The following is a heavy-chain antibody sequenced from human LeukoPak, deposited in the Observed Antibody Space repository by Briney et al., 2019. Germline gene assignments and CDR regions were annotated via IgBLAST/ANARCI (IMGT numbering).Heavy chain of an antibody. Sequence: KSGGSLRLSCAASGFTFSSSGMHWVRQALGKGLEWVPVISYDGSNKYYADSVKGRFTISRDNSKNTLYLQVNSLRAEDTAVYFCANDAAQQRLSNLFYGMDVWGQGTTVTVSS. CDR3: ANDAAQQRLSNLFYGMDV. CDR2: ISYDGSNK. D-gene: IGHD6-25*01. V-gene: IGHV3-30*18. CDR1: GFTFSSSG. J-gene: IGHJ6*02.